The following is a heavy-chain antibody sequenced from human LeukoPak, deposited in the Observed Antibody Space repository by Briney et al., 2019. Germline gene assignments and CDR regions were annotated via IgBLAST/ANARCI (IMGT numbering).Heavy chain of an antibody. CDR3: ARVSMNWAFDI. J-gene: IGHJ3*02. Sequence: SETLSLTCTVSGGSISSGDYYWSWIRQPPGKGLEWIGYIYYSGSTYYNPSLKSRVTISVDTSKNQFSLKLSSVTAADTAVYYCARVSMNWAFDIWGQGTMVTVSS. CDR1: GGSISSGDYY. CDR2: IYYSGST. V-gene: IGHV4-30-4*01. D-gene: IGHD3-16*02.